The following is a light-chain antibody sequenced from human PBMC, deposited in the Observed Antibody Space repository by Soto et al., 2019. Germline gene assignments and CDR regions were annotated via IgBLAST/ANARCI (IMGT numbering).Light chain of an antibody. CDR2: GAS. CDR3: QQYGGSPPYT. V-gene: IGKV3-20*01. J-gene: IGKJ2*01. Sequence: VLTQSPGTLSLSPGERATISCRASQSISSSYLAWYQHKPGQAPRLLIYGASSRATGIPRRLSGSGSGTDFTLTISRLEPEDCGVYYCQQYGGSPPYTFGQGTRLEIK. CDR1: QSISSSY.